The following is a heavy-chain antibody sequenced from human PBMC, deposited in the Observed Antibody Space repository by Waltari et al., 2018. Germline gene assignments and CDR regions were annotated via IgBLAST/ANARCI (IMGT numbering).Heavy chain of an antibody. CDR3: ARGELYGELGDY. CDR1: GFTFSSYW. V-gene: IGHV3-74*01. CDR2: INTDGSST. D-gene: IGHD4-17*01. J-gene: IGHJ4*02. Sequence: EVQLVESGGGLVQPGGSLRLSCAASGFTFSSYWMHWVRQAPGKGLVWVSRINTDGSSTSYADSVKGRFTISRDNAKNTLYLQMNSLRAEDTAVYYCARGELYGELGDYWGQGTLVTVSS.